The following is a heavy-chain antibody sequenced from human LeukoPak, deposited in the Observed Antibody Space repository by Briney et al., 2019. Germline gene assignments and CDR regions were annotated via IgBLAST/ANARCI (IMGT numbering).Heavy chain of an antibody. V-gene: IGHV1-69*13. CDR3: ASHCSSTSCYADYYYMDV. CDR2: IIPMIGTP. J-gene: IGHJ6*03. D-gene: IGHD2-2*01. Sequence: GASVKVSCKASVGTFSSSGISWVRQAPGQGLEWMGGIIPMIGTPNYAQKFQGRVTITADESTSTAYMELSSLRSEDTAVYYCASHCSSTSCYADYYYMDVWGKGTTVTVSS. CDR1: VGTFSSSG.